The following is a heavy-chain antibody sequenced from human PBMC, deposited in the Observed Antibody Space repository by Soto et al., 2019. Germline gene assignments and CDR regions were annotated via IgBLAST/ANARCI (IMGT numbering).Heavy chain of an antibody. CDR3: VTLALGKFDY. CDR1: GFTFSSYG. V-gene: IGHV3-33*01. D-gene: IGHD1-26*01. CDR2: IWYDGSNK. J-gene: IGHJ4*02. Sequence: PGGSLRLSCAASGFTFSSYGMHWVRQAPGKGLEWVAVIWYDGSNKYYADSVKGRFTISRDNSKNTLYLQMNSLRAEDTAVYHCVTLALGKFDYWGQGTLVTVSS.